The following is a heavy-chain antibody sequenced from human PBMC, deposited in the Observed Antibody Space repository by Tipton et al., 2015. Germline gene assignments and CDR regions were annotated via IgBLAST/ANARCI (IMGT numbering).Heavy chain of an antibody. J-gene: IGHJ4*02. CDR1: GGSVSSSTSY. Sequence: LRLSCNVSGGSVSSSTSYWSWIRQPPGKGLQWIGYIYYSGSTNYNPSLKSRLTISVDTSKNQFSLKLSSVTAADTAVYYCARYSRSGWYGSGGLDYWGQGTLVTVSS. V-gene: IGHV4-61*01. CDR3: ARYSRSGWYGSGGLDY. CDR2: IYYSGST. D-gene: IGHD6-19*01.